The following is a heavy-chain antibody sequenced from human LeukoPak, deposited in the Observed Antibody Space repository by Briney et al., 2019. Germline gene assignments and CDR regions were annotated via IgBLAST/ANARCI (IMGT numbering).Heavy chain of an antibody. D-gene: IGHD3-10*01. J-gene: IGHJ4*02. CDR3: ARVVDGSGSYYNDY. CDR2: ISSRSTYI. CDR1: GFTFIIYS. Sequence: PGGSLRLSCAASGFTFIIYSMNWVRQAPGKGLEWVSFISSRSTYIYYADSVKGRFTISRDNAKNSLYLQMNSLRAEDTAVYYCARVVDGSGSYYNDYWGQGTLVTVSS. V-gene: IGHV3-21*01.